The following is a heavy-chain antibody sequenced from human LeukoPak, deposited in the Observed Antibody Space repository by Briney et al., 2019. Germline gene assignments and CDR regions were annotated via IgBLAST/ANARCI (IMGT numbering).Heavy chain of an antibody. V-gene: IGHV3-23*01. D-gene: IGHD3-9*01. CDR2: ISGSGGST. Sequence: GGSLRLSCAASGFTFSSYAMSWVRQAPGKGLEWVSAISGSGGSTYYADSVKGRFTISRANSKNTLYLQMNSLRAEDTAVYHCAEGGGYDILTGSALGYFDLWGRGTLVTVSS. CDR1: GFTFSSYA. CDR3: AEGGGYDILTGSALGYFDL. J-gene: IGHJ2*01.